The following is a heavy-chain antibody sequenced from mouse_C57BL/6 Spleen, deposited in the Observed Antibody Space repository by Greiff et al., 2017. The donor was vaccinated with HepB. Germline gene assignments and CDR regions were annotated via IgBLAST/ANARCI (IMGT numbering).Heavy chain of an antibody. J-gene: IGHJ3*01. CDR1: GFTFRDYG. Sequence: VKLVGSGGGLVKPGGSLKLSCAASGFTFRDYGMHWVRQAPEKGLEWVAYISSGSSTIYYADTVKGRFTISRDNAKNTLFLQMTSLRSEDTAMYYCAMNWDDWFAYWGQGTLGTVSA. CDR2: ISSGSSTI. CDR3: AMNWDDWFAY. V-gene: IGHV5-17*01. D-gene: IGHD4-1*01.